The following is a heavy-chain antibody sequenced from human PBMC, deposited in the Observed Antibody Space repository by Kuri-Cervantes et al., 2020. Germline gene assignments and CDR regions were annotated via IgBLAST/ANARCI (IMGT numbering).Heavy chain of an antibody. V-gene: IGHV1-45*02. J-gene: IGHJ3*02. Sequence: SVKVSCKASGYTFTYRYLHWVRQAPGQALEWMGWITPFNGNTNYAQKFQDRVTTTRDRSMSTAYMELSSLRSEDTAMYYCARGSTLQHNWNYEGEAFDIWGQGTMVTVSS. CDR1: GYTFTYRY. D-gene: IGHD1-7*01. CDR2: ITPFNGNT. CDR3: ARGSTLQHNWNYEGEAFDI.